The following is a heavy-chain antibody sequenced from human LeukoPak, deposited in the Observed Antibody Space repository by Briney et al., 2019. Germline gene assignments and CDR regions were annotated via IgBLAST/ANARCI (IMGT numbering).Heavy chain of an antibody. CDR1: GGSFSSGCYY. V-gene: IGHV4-31*03. CDR3: AKGVRGTDDY. Sequence: PSETLPLTCTVSGGSFSSGCYYWIWIRQPPGKGLEWIGFIYQSGSTYYNPSFKSRVTISVDTSKNNFSLKLSTVTAADRAVYYWAKGVRGTDDYWGQGALVTVSS. J-gene: IGHJ4*02. CDR2: IYQSGST. D-gene: IGHD1-1*01.